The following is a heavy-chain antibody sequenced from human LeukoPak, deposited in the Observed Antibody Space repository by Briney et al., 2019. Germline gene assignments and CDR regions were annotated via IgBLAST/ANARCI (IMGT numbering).Heavy chain of an antibody. D-gene: IGHD4-23*01. Sequence: PSETLSLTCVVYGGSFRGYYWTWIRQPPGQGLEWIGDVNYSGNTNYNPSLESRVTISVDTSKSQFSLKLRSVTAADTSVYYCARGRAVTRVFDYWGQGTLVSVSS. CDR1: GGSFRGYY. CDR2: VNYSGNT. CDR3: ARGRAVTRVFDY. V-gene: IGHV4-34*01. J-gene: IGHJ4*02.